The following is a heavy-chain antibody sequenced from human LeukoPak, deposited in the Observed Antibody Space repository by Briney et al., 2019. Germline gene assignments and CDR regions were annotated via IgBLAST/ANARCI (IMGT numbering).Heavy chain of an antibody. V-gene: IGHV1-18*01. CDR3: ARGLHGATSAFDI. J-gene: IGHJ3*02. Sequence: ASVKVSCKASGYTFTSYGISWVRQAPGQGLEWMGWISAYNGNTNYAQKLQGRVTMTTDTSTSTVYMELSSLRSEDTAVYYCARGLHGATSAFDIWGQGTMVTVSS. CDR1: GYTFTSYG. D-gene: IGHD1-26*01. CDR2: ISAYNGNT.